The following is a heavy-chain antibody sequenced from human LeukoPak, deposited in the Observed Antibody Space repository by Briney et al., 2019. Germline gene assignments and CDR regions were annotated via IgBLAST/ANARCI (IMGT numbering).Heavy chain of an antibody. V-gene: IGHV3-21*01. D-gene: IGHD6-13*01. CDR2: ISSSSSYI. J-gene: IGHJ4*02. CDR3: AKDTTAWYRFDY. Sequence: GGSLRLSCAASGFTFSSFSMNWVRQAPGKGLEWVSSISSSSSYIYYADSLKGRFTISRDNAKNSLYLQMNSLRAEDTAVHYCAKDTTAWYRFDYWGQGTLVTVSS. CDR1: GFTFSSFS.